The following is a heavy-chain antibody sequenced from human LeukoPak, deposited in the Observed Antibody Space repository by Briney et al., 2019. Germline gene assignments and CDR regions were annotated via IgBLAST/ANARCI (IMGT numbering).Heavy chain of an antibody. CDR3: ARVFGYDFWSGYSNWFDP. CDR1: GGSISSYY. Sequence: SETLSLTCTVSGGSISSYYWSWIRQPAGKGLEWIGRIYTSGSTNYNPSLKSRVTMSVDTSKNQFSLKLSSVTAADTAVYYCARVFGYDFWSGYSNWFDPWGQGTLITVSS. J-gene: IGHJ5*02. V-gene: IGHV4-4*07. D-gene: IGHD3-3*01. CDR2: IYTSGST.